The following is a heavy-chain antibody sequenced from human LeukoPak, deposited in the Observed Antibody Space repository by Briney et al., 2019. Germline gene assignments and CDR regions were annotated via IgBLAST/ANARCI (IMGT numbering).Heavy chain of an antibody. D-gene: IGHD2-2*01. CDR3: ARVMVVPAAKGTLDV. CDR1: GFTFSSYG. Sequence: PGGSLRLSCAASGFTFSSYGMHWVRQAPGTGLEWVAVISYDGSNKYYADSVKGRFTISRDNSKNTLYLQMNSLRAEDTAVYYCARVMVVPAAKGTLDVWGKGTTVTVSS. CDR2: ISYDGSNK. V-gene: IGHV3-30*03. J-gene: IGHJ6*04.